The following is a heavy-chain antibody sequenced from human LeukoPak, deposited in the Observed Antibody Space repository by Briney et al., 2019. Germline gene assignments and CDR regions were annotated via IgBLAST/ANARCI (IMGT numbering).Heavy chain of an antibody. J-gene: IGHJ4*02. CDR3: AILRDGYPYYFDY. V-gene: IGHV3-23*01. CDR1: GFTFSSYV. D-gene: IGHD5-24*01. Sequence: GGSLRLSCAASGFTFSSYVMSWVRQAPGKGLEWVSYINHNAETIYYADSVKGRFTISRDNSKNTLYLQMNSLRAEDTAVYYCAILRDGYPYYFDYWGQGTLVTVSS. CDR2: INHNAETI.